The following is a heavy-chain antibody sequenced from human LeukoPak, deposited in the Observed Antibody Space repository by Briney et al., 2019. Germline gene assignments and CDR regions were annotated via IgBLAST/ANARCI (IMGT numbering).Heavy chain of an antibody. CDR3: AESYCGGDCYSGYYYMDL. D-gene: IGHD2-21*01. CDR2: IIPIFGTA. CDR1: GYSFSTYG. J-gene: IGHJ6*03. V-gene: IGHV1-69*05. Sequence: SVRVSCKASGYSFSTYGFSWVRQAPGQGLEWMGGIIPIFGTANYAQTLQGRVTITTDKAKSTAYMEMSRLRDEDTAVYYCAESYCGGDCYSGYYYMDLWGKGTTVTVPS.